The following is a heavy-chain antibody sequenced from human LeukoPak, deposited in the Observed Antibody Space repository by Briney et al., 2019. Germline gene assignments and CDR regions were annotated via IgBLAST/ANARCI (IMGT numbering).Heavy chain of an antibody. J-gene: IGHJ4*02. CDR3: ARDPAHYLRYGYFDY. D-gene: IGHD4-17*01. CDR1: GFPFIDAW. Sequence: PGGSLRLSCKASGFPFIDAWMNWVRQAPGKGLEWVSSINDAGSHIYYTDSVKGRFTISRDNAKNSLYLQMNSLRAEDSALYYCARDPAHYLRYGYFDYWGQGTLVTVSS. V-gene: IGHV3-21*01. CDR2: INDAGSHI.